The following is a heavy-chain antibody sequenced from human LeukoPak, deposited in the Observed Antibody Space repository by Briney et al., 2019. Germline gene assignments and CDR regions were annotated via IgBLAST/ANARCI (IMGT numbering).Heavy chain of an antibody. V-gene: IGHV4-59*11. CDR2: IYYSGST. J-gene: IGHJ5*02. CDR1: GGSISSHY. D-gene: IGHD2/OR15-2a*01. CDR3: ARDTVLQEPFPGFDT. Sequence: PSETLSLTCTVSGGSISSHYWSWIRQPPGKGLEWIGYIYYSGSTNYNPSLKGRVTISVDTSKNQFSLKLSSVTAADTAVYYCARDTVLQEPFPGFDTWGQGTLVTVSS.